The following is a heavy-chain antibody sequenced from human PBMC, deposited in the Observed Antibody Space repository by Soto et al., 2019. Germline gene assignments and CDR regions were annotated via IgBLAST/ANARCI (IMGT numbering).Heavy chain of an antibody. J-gene: IGHJ5*02. V-gene: IGHV3-23*01. CDR3: ARCSVRTSGWCNWFDP. CDR1: GISLGNYA. Sequence: EAQLLESGGGLVQPGGSLRLSCAASGISLGNYAMNWVRQAPGKGLEWVSSISGGDTYYADSVSGRFTISRDKSQNTLYLQMNSLRDEDTAIYFCARCSVRTSGWCNWFDPWGPGTLVLVSS. D-gene: IGHD6-19*01. CDR2: ISGGDT.